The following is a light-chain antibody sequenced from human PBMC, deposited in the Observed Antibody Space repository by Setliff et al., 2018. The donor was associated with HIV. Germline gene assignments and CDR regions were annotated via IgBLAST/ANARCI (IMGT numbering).Light chain of an antibody. CDR1: SRDIGSYNL. V-gene: IGLV2-23*02. J-gene: IGLJ1*01. CDR2: EVS. Sequence: QSVLTQPASVSGSPGQSITISCTGTSRDIGSYNLVSWYQQHPGKAPKLLIYEVSKWPSGVSNRFSGSKSGNTASLTISGLQAEDEADYYCCSYAGSSSLYVFGTGTRSPS. CDR3: CSYAGSSSLYV.